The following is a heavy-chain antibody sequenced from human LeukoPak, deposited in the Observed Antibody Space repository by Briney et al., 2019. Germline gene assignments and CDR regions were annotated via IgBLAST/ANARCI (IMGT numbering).Heavy chain of an antibody. CDR1: GFTFSDYY. D-gene: IGHD1-1*01. CDR3: ARVGQRGYYYMDV. CDR2: ISSSGSTI. J-gene: IGHJ6*03. V-gene: IGHV3-11*01. Sequence: PGGSLRLSCAASGFTFSDYYMSWIRQAPGKGLEWVSYISSSGSTIYYADSVKGRFTISRDNARNSLYLQMNSLRAEDTAVYYCARVGQRGYYYMDVWGKGTTVTVSS.